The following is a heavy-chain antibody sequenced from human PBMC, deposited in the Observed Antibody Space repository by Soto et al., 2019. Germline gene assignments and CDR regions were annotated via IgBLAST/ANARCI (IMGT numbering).Heavy chain of an antibody. CDR3: ARNIPIPDNWFDP. CDR2: ISAYNGNT. J-gene: IGHJ5*02. D-gene: IGHD2-2*02. CDR1: GYTFTSYG. Sequence: APVKVSCKASGYTFTSYGISWVRQATGQGLEWMGWISAYNGNTNYAQKLQGRVTMTTDTSTSTAYMELRSLRSDDTAVYYCARNIPIPDNWFDPWGQGTLVTVSS. V-gene: IGHV1-18*01.